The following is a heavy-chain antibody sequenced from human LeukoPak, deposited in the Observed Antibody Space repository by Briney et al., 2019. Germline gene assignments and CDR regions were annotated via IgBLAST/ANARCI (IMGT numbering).Heavy chain of an antibody. Sequence: GASVKVSCKASGGTFSSYAISWVRQAPGQGLEWMGRIIPILGIASYAQKLQGRVTMTTDTSTSTAYMELRSLRSDDTAVYYCARDLDDQMVLWDYWGQGTLVTVSS. V-gene: IGHV1-69*04. D-gene: IGHD5-24*01. J-gene: IGHJ4*02. CDR2: IIPILGIA. CDR1: GGTFSSYA. CDR3: ARDLDDQMVLWDY.